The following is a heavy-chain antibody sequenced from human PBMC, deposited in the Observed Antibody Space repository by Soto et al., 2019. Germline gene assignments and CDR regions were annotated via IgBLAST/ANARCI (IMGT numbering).Heavy chain of an antibody. Sequence: GGSLRLSCAASGFTFSSYSMNWVRQAPGKGLEWVAVISYDGSNKYYADSVKGRFTISRDNSKNTLYLQMNSLRAEDTAVYYCASQHYYDSSGYYVVYWGQGTLVTVSS. D-gene: IGHD3-22*01. V-gene: IGHV3-30*03. CDR2: ISYDGSNK. CDR1: GFTFSSYS. J-gene: IGHJ4*02. CDR3: ASQHYYDSSGYYVVY.